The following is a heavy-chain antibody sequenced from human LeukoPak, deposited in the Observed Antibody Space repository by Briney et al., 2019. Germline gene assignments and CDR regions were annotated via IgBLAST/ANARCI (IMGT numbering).Heavy chain of an antibody. J-gene: IGHJ4*02. V-gene: IGHV3-48*02. CDR2: ITSSSDSI. CDR3: ARDPGYSRPSSYGYFDH. CDR1: GFTFSACS. Sequence: GGSLRLSCATSGFTFSACSMIWVRQTPEKGLECLAYITSSSDSIHYADSVRGRFTVSRDNAKNSLYLQMNSLRDEDTAVYYCARDPGYSRPSSYGYFDHWGQGTLATVSS. D-gene: IGHD1-26*01.